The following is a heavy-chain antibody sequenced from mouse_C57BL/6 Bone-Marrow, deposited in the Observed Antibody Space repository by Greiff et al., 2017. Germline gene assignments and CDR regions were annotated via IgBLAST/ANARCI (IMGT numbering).Heavy chain of an antibody. Sequence: EVKLMEPGGGLVKPGGSLKLSCAASGFTFSSYAMSWVRQTPEKRLEWVATISDGGSYTYSPDNVKGRFTISRDNAKNNLYLQMSHLKSEDTAMYYCAREDYDGAWFAYWGQGTLVTVSA. CDR2: ISDGGSYT. D-gene: IGHD2-4*01. V-gene: IGHV5-4*01. CDR1: GFTFSSYA. J-gene: IGHJ3*01. CDR3: AREDYDGAWFAY.